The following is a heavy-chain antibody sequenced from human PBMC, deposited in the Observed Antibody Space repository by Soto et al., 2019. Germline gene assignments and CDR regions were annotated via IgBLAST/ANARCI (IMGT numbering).Heavy chain of an antibody. CDR3: ARGESATRNWFDP. V-gene: IGHV4-34*01. CDR2: INHSEST. J-gene: IGHJ5*02. Sequence: SETLSLTCAVYGGSLSGYYWNWIRQPPGKGLEWIGEINHSESTKYNPSLKSRVTISVDTSKNQFSPKLSSVTAADTAVYYCARGESATRNWFDPWGQGTLVTVSS. CDR1: GGSLSGYY.